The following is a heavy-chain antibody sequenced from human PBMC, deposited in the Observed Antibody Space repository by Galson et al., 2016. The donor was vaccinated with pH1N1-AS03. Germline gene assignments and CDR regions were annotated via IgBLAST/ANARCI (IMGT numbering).Heavy chain of an antibody. D-gene: IGHD3-16*02. CDR2: IFYIGDT. J-gene: IGHJ6*02. V-gene: IGHV4-59*08. Sequence: ETLSLTCTVSGGSVNGYYWTWIRQPPGKGLEWIGQIFYIGDTLYTPSLRGRVTMSVDTSKNQLSLRLSSVTAADTAVYYCGRHLRSSDSMDVWGQGTTVPVSS. CDR1: GGSVNGYY. CDR3: GRHLRSSDSMDV.